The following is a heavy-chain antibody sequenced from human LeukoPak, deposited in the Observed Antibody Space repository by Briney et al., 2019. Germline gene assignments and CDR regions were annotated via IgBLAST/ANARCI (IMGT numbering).Heavy chain of an antibody. J-gene: IGHJ4*02. V-gene: IGHV3-7*05. D-gene: IGHD4-17*01. CDR3: ARDKSYGDSEDY. Sequence: GGSLRLSCTASGFTFSTYWVNWVRQAPGKGLEWVANINQDGSEKYYVDSVKGRFTISRDNAKNSLYLQMNSLRAEDTAVYYCARDKSYGDSEDYWGQGTLVTVSS. CDR2: INQDGSEK. CDR1: GFTFSTYW.